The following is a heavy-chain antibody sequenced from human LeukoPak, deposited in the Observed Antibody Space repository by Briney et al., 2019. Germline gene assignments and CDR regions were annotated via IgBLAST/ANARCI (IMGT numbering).Heavy chain of an antibody. CDR1: GDSVSSNSAA. V-gene: IGHV6-1*01. J-gene: IGHJ5*02. Sequence: SQTLSLTCAISGDSVSSNSAAWSWIRQSPSRGLEWLGRTYYRSKWYNDYAVSVKSRIIIKPDTSKNQFSLQLNSVTAADTAVYYCATADFTIFGGPNWFDPWGQGTLVTVSS. D-gene: IGHD3-3*01. CDR3: ATADFTIFGGPNWFDP. CDR2: TYYRSKWYN.